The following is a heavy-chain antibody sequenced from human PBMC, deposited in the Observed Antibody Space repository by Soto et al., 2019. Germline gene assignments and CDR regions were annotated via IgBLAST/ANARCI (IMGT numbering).Heavy chain of an antibody. CDR3: AILEWLCYFYGMDV. CDR2: INHSGST. V-gene: IGHV4-34*01. D-gene: IGHD3-3*01. Sequence: PSETLSLTCAVYGGSFSGYYWSWIRQPPGKGLEWIGEINHSGSTNYNPSLKSRVTISVDTSKNQFSLKLSSVTAADTAVYYCAILEWLCYFYGMDVWGQGPTVTVS. CDR1: GGSFSGYY. J-gene: IGHJ6*01.